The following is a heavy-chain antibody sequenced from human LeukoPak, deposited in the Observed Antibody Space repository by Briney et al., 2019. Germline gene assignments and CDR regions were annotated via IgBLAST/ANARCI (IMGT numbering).Heavy chain of an antibody. CDR2: ISAYNGNS. CDR1: GYTFTSYY. Sequence: ASVKVSCKASGYTFTSYYMHWVRQAPGQGLEWMGWISAYNGNSNYAQKLQGRVTMTTDTSTSTAYMELRSLRSDDTAVYYCATRQEGVHNYWGQGTLVTVSS. D-gene: IGHD3-10*01. V-gene: IGHV1-18*04. CDR3: ATRQEGVHNY. J-gene: IGHJ4*02.